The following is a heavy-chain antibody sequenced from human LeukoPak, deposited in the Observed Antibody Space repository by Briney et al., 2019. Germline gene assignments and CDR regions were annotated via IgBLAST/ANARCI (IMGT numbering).Heavy chain of an antibody. CDR3: ARDMITFGGVIVS. CDR1: GFTFSDSY. J-gene: IGHJ4*02. V-gene: IGHV3-11*04. D-gene: IGHD3-16*02. Sequence: PGGSLRLSCAASGFTFSDSYMTWIRQAPGKGLEWVSYISSSGSYIYYADSVKGRFTISRDNAKNSLYLQMNSLRAEDTAVYYCARDMITFGGVIVSWGQGTLVTVSS. CDR2: ISSSGSYI.